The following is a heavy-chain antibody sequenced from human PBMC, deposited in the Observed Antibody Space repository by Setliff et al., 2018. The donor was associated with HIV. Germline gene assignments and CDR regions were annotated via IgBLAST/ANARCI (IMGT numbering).Heavy chain of an antibody. D-gene: IGHD1-20*01. CDR2: AHYTERT. CDR1: GGSISSDDYF. CDR3: ATGRRYGLFNP. V-gene: IGHV4-61*08. J-gene: IGHJ5*02. Sequence: SETLSLTCTVSGGSISSDDYFWGWVRQPPGKGLEWIGYAHYTERTNYNPSLKSRVTISVDTSKNQFTLNLNSVTAADTAVYYCATGRRYGLFNPWGQGTLVTVSS.